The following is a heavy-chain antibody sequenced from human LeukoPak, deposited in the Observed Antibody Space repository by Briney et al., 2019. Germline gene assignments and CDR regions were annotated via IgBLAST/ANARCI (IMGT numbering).Heavy chain of an antibody. Sequence: GASVKVSCKASGYTFTGYYMHWVRQAPGQGLEWMGWINLNSGGTNYAQKFQGRVTMTRDTSISTAYMELSRLRSDDTAVYYCARGSAYSGSYYYYYYMDVWGKGTTVTVSS. J-gene: IGHJ6*03. CDR3: ARGSAYSGSYYYYYYMDV. D-gene: IGHD1-26*01. CDR1: GYTFTGYY. V-gene: IGHV1-2*02. CDR2: INLNSGGT.